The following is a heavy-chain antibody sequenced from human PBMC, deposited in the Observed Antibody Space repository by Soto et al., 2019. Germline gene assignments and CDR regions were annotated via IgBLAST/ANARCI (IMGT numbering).Heavy chain of an antibody. J-gene: IGHJ4*02. CDR3: ADGGEWSFNFVY. CDR1: GFTFSNYG. D-gene: IGHD3-3*01. CDR2: ITGTEGTT. Sequence: PVESLRLSCAASGFTFSNYGMSWVRQAPGKGLEWVSAITGTEGTTYYADSVKGRFTISRDNSKNTLYLQMNNLRAEDTAVYYCADGGEWSFNFVYWGQGTLVTVSS. V-gene: IGHV3-23*01.